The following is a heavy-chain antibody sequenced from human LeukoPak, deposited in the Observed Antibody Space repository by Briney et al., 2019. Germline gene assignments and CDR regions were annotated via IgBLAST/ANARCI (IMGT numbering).Heavy chain of an antibody. D-gene: IGHD5-18*01. CDR2: LSYDGSNK. CDR1: GFTFSSYA. Sequence: GRSLRLSCAASGFTFSSYAMHWVRQAPGKGLEWVAVLSYDGSNKYYADSVKGRFTISRDNSKNTLYLQMNSLRAEDTAVYYCAGYSLYYFDYWGQGTLVTVSS. J-gene: IGHJ4*02. V-gene: IGHV3-30*04. CDR3: AGYSLYYFDY.